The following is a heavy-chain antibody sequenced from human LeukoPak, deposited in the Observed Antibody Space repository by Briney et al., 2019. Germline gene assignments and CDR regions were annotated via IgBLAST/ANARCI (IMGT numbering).Heavy chain of an antibody. J-gene: IGHJ4*02. CDR2: INPSDPST. CDR3: ARTRLGELLPTPDY. V-gene: IGHV1-46*01. D-gene: IGHD3-10*01. CDR1: GYTFTSYS. Sequence: ASVKVSCKASGYTFTSYSMNWVRQAPGQGPEWMGIINPSDPSTTYAQKFQGRVTMTRDMSTSTVYMELSSLRSEDTAVYYCARTRLGELLPTPDYWGQGTLVTVSS.